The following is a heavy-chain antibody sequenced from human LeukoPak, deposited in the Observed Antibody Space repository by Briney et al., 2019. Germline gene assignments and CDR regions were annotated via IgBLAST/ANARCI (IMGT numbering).Heavy chain of an antibody. CDR1: GFTVSSNY. J-gene: IGHJ4*02. Sequence: GGSLRLSCAAPGFTVSSNYMNWVRQAPGKGLEWVSVIYSGGSTYYADSVKGRFTISRDNSKNTLYLQMNSLRAEDTAVYYRARGPNGDYRLDYWGQGTLVTVSS. CDR2: IYSGGST. V-gene: IGHV3-66*01. CDR3: ARGPNGDYRLDY. D-gene: IGHD4-17*01.